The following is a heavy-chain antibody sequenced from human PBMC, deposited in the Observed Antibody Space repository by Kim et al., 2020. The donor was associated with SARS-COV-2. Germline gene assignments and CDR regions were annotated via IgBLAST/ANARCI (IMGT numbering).Heavy chain of an antibody. D-gene: IGHD5-18*01. V-gene: IGHV3-11*01. CDR1: TFTLSDNF. Sequence: GGSLRLSCVASTFTLSDNFMPWIRQAPGKGLECISYISDVGTTIYYADSVKGRFTISRDNARNSLYLQMNSLRVEDTAIYYCARWTQNWFDPWALCTLVT. J-gene: IGHJ5*02. CDR3: ARWTQNWFDP. CDR2: ISDVGTTI.